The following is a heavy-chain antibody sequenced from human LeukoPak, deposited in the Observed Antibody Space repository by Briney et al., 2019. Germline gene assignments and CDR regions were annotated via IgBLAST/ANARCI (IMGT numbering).Heavy chain of an antibody. D-gene: IGHD1-7*01. CDR2: IDHSGST. CDR3: ARYYNWNYAYYFDY. Sequence: SETLSLTCAVYGGSFSGYYWSWIRQPPGKGLEWIGEIDHSGSTNYNPSLKSRVTISVDTSKNQFSLKLSSVTAADTAVYYCARYYNWNYAYYFDYWGQGTLVTVSS. V-gene: IGHV4-34*01. CDR1: GGSFSGYY. J-gene: IGHJ4*02.